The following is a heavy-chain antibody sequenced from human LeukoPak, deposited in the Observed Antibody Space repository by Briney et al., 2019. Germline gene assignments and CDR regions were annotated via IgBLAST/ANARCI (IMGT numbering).Heavy chain of an antibody. V-gene: IGHV3-48*01. CDR1: GFTFSSYS. J-gene: IGHJ6*02. Sequence: GGSLRLSCAASGFTFSSYSMNWVRQAPGKGLEWVSYISSSGSTIYYADSVKGRFTISRDNAKNSLYLQMNSLRAEDTAVYYCARVGLDGMDVWGQGTTVTVSS. CDR3: ARVGLDGMDV. CDR2: ISSSGSTI.